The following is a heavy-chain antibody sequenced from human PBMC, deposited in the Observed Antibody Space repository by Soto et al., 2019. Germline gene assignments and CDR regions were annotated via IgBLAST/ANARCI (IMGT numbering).Heavy chain of an antibody. J-gene: IGHJ1*01. CDR1: GGTFSSYA. CDR2: IXPXXGXX. V-gene: IGHV1-69*13. CDR3: ATPYYFNH. Sequence: ASVKVSCKASGGTFSSYAISWVRQAPGQGXXXXGGIXPXXGXXXYAQKFQGRVTITADESTSTAYLQIDSLGVEDTAVYYCATPYYFNHWGPGTLVTVPQ. D-gene: IGHD3-16*01.